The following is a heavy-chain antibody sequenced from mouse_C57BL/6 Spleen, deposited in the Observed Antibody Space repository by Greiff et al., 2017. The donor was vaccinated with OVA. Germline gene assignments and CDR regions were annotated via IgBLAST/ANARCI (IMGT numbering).Heavy chain of an antibody. Sequence: EVHLVESGGGLVQPGGSLSLSCAASGFTFTDYYMSWVRQPPGKALEWLGFIRNKANGYTTEYSASVKGRFTISRDNSQSILYLQMNALRAEDSATYYCARSNYYGSPFAYWGQGTLVTVSA. D-gene: IGHD1-1*01. J-gene: IGHJ3*01. CDR1: GFTFTDYY. CDR2: IRNKANGYTT. CDR3: ARSNYYGSPFAY. V-gene: IGHV7-3*01.